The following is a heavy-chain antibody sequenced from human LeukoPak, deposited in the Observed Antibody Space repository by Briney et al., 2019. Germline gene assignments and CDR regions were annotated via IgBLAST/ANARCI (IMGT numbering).Heavy chain of an antibody. V-gene: IGHV1-69*10. CDR2: IIPIVGVP. J-gene: IGHJ4*02. CDR3: ARDQRYYFDSSGSSFDY. CDR1: GGAFSSYA. Sequence: PGASVKVSCKASGGAFSSYAINWVRQVPGQGLEWMGGIIPIVGVPNNAQKFQGRVTITADKSTSTAYMELSSLRSEDTAVYYCARDQRYYFDSSGSSFDYWGQGTLVTVSS. D-gene: IGHD3-22*01.